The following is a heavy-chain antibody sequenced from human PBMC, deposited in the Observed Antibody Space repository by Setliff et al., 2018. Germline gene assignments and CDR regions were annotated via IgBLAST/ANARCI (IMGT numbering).Heavy chain of an antibody. D-gene: IGHD2-15*01. Sequence: GGSLRLSCAASGFTFSSYSMNWVRQAPGKGLEWVSYVSSSSSTIYYADSVKGRFTISRDNAKNSLYLQMNSLRAEDTAVYYCARDPNSGGGSCLKDFEYWGQGTLVTVSS. J-gene: IGHJ4*02. V-gene: IGHV3-48*01. CDR1: GFTFSSYS. CDR2: VSSSSSTI. CDR3: ARDPNSGGGSCLKDFEY.